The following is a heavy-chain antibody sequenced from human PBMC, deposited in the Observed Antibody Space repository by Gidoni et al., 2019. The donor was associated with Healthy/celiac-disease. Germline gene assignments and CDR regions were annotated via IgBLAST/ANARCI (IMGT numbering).Heavy chain of an antibody. CDR3: ARDRGSGSYDFGWFDP. CDR1: GFTSRDYY. V-gene: IGHV3-11*01. D-gene: IGHD1-26*01. CDR2: ISSSGSTI. J-gene: IGHJ5*02. Sequence: QVQLVESGGGLVKHGGPLRLSCAPSGFTSRDYYMSCISQAREKGLEWVSYISSSGSTIYYADSVKGRYTISRDNAKNSLYLQMNSLRAEDTAVYYCARDRGSGSYDFGWFDPWGQGTLVTVSS.